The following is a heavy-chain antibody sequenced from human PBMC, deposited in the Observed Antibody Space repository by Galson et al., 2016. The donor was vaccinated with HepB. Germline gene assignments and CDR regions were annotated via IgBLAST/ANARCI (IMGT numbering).Heavy chain of an antibody. CDR2: IDPSDSYT. Sequence: QSGAEVKKPGESLRISCKGSGYRFTSYWISWVRQMPGKGLEWMGRIDPSDSYTSYSPSFQGHVTTSADKSISTAYLQWNSLKAADTAMYYWARGDRVAYDAFDIWGQGTMVTVSS. V-gene: IGHV5-10-1*01. D-gene: IGHD2-15*01. CDR3: ARGDRVAYDAFDI. J-gene: IGHJ3*02. CDR1: GYRFTSYW.